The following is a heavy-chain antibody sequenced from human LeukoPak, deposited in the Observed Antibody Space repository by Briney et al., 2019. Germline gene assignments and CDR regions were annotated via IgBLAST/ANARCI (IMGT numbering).Heavy chain of an antibody. J-gene: IGHJ4*02. D-gene: IGHD2-2*03. V-gene: IGHV3-23*01. CDR1: GFTFSSYA. CDR3: AKGGGYCSSTSCYRAFDY. Sequence: GGSLRLSCAASGFTFSSYAMSWVRQAPGKGLEWVSAISGSGGSTYYADSVKGRFTISRDNSKNTLYLQMNSLRAEDTAVYYCAKGGGYCSSTSCYRAFDYWGQGTLVSVSS. CDR2: ISGSGGST.